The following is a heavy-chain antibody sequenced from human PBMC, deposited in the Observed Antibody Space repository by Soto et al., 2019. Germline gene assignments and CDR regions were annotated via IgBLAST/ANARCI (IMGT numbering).Heavy chain of an antibody. V-gene: IGHV1-69*08. Sequence: QVQLVQSGAEVKKPGSSVKVSCKASGGTFSSYTISWVRQAPGQGLEWMGRIIPILGIANYAQKFQGRVTVTPNKSTSTAYMELSSLRSEDTAVYYCARDGVGYCSGGSCYSGRWFDPWGQGTLVTVSS. D-gene: IGHD2-15*01. CDR1: GGTFSSYT. CDR3: ARDGVGYCSGGSCYSGRWFDP. J-gene: IGHJ5*02. CDR2: IIPILGIA.